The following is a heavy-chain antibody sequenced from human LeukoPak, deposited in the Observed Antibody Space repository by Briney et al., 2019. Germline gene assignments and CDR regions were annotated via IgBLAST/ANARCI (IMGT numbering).Heavy chain of an antibody. D-gene: IGHD2-15*01. J-gene: IGHJ4*02. V-gene: IGHV4-59*12. Sequence: NASETLSLTCTVSGGSINNYYWSWIRQPPGKGLEWIGYIYHSGSTTYNPSLKSRVTISVDTSKNQFSLKLSSVTAADTAVYYCARVHCSGGSCYRGFGYWGQGTLVTVSS. CDR2: IYHSGST. CDR1: GGSINNYY. CDR3: ARVHCSGGSCYRGFGY.